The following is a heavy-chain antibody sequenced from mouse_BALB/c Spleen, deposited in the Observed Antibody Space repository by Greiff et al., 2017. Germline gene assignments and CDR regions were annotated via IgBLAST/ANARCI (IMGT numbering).Heavy chain of an antibody. D-gene: IGHD1-1*01. J-gene: IGHJ3*01. Sequence: VQLQQSGPELVKPGASVKMSCKASGYTFTSYVMHWVKQKPGQGLEWIGYINPYNDGTKYNEKFKGKATLTSDKSSSTAYMELSSLTSEDSAVYYCAISYGSSYTWFAYWGQGTRVTGSA. CDR3: AISYGSSYTWFAY. CDR1: GYTFTSYV. V-gene: IGHV1-14*01. CDR2: INPYNDGT.